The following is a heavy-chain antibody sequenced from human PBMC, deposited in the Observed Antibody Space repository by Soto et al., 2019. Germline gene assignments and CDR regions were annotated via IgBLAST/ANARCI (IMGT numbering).Heavy chain of an antibody. V-gene: IGHV3-9*01. CDR2: ISWHSGRI. Sequence: GGSLRLSCVASGFIFDDYAMHWVRQVPGKGLEWVSGISWHSGRIGYADSVKGRFTVSRDNGRNTLYLQMNSLRAEDTAVYYCAKDRYDYGDYVTFDYWGQGTLVTVSS. CDR1: GFIFDDYA. J-gene: IGHJ4*02. CDR3: AKDRYDYGDYVTFDY. D-gene: IGHD4-17*01.